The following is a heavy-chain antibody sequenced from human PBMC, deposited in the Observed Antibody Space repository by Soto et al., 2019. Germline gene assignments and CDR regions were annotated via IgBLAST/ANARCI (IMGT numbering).Heavy chain of an antibody. D-gene: IGHD3-16*01. CDR2: IRTEDDGGKT. V-gene: IGHV3-15*07. Sequence: EVQLVESGGGLVKPGASLRLSCTTSGFTFNKAWMNWVRQAPGKGLEWVGRIRTEDDGGKTAYAASLKGRFIISREDSEDTLYLQMNSLKTEYTGVYFCCTAGWRLGDYWGRGTLVTVS. J-gene: IGHJ4*02. CDR1: GFTFNKAW. CDR3: CTAGWRLGDY.